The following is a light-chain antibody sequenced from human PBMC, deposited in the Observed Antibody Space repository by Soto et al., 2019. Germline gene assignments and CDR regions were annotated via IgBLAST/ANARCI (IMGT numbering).Light chain of an antibody. J-gene: IGKJ2*02. V-gene: IGKV2-28*01. Sequence: DIVMTQSPLSLPVTPGEPASISCRSSQSLLHSDGKNYLDWYLQKPGQSPQPLIYLGSNRASGVPDRFSGSGSGTHFTLKISTVEAEDVGVYYCMQALQTPCTFGQGTKLEIK. CDR2: LGS. CDR3: MQALQTPCT. CDR1: QSLLHSDGKNY.